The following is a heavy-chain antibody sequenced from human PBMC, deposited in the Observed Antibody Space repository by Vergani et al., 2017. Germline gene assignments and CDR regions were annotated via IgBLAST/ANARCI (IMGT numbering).Heavy chain of an antibody. CDR1: GGSLSSGAYS. CDR2: IYHSGST. Sequence: QLQLQESGSGLVKPSQTLSLTCAVSGGSLSSGAYSWSWIRQPPGKGLEWIGYIYHSGSTYYNPSHKSRVTISVDRTKNQFSLKLSTVSAADTAVYYCARGTGELSFTYFDYWGQGTLVTVSS. CDR3: ARGTGELSFTYFDY. J-gene: IGHJ4*02. V-gene: IGHV4-30-2*01. D-gene: IGHD3-16*02.